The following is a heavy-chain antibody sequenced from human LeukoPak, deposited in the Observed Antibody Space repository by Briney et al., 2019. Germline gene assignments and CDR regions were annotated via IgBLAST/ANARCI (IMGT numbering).Heavy chain of an antibody. Sequence: GESLKISCKGSGYSFNTYWIGWVRQVPGKGLEWMGIIYPGDSDTRYSPSFQGQVTISADKSISTAYLQWSSLKASDTAMYYCAIRYSGSYNDYWGQGTLVTVSS. CDR1: GYSFNTYW. CDR3: AIRYSGSYNDY. D-gene: IGHD1-26*01. J-gene: IGHJ4*02. CDR2: IYPGDSDT. V-gene: IGHV5-51*01.